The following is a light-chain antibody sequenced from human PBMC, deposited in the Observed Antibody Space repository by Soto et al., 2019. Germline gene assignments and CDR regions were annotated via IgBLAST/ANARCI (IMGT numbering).Light chain of an antibody. V-gene: IGLV2-14*01. J-gene: IGLJ2*01. CDR2: DVN. CDR1: SSDIVGYDY. CDR3: TSYASGSSHVV. Sequence: QSALTQPASVSGSPGQSITLSCTGTSSDIVGYDYVSWYQRHPGKAPKLIIYDVNNRPSGFSNRFSVYKSGNTAALNISGLQAEDAADYYCTSYASGSSHVVFGGGTKLTVL.